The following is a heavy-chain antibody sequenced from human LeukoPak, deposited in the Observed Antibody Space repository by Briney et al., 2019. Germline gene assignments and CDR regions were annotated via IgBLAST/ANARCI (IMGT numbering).Heavy chain of an antibody. CDR2: IRSKTDGGTT. CDR3: TRVRGRTIDAFDI. J-gene: IGHJ3*02. V-gene: IGHV3-15*01. D-gene: IGHD3-10*01. CDR1: GFTFSNAW. Sequence: GGSLRLSCAASGFTFSNAWMSWVRQAPGKGLEWVGRIRSKTDGGTTDYAAPVKGRFTISRDDSKNTLYLQMNSLKTEDTAVYYCTRVRGRTIDAFDIWGQGTMVTVSS.